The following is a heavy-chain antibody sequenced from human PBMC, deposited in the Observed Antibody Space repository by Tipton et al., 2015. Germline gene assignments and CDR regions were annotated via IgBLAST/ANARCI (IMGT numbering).Heavy chain of an antibody. V-gene: IGHV4-61*01. J-gene: IGHJ6*02. CDR3: ARDLEYGMDV. D-gene: IGHD5-24*01. Sequence: LRLSCTVSGGSVSSGSYYWSWIRQSPGKGLEWIGYISFSDTTHYNPSLKSRITISLNTSKNQFSLKMSSVTAADTVVYYCARDLEYGMDVWGHGTTVTVSS. CDR1: GGSVSSGSYY. CDR2: ISFSDTT.